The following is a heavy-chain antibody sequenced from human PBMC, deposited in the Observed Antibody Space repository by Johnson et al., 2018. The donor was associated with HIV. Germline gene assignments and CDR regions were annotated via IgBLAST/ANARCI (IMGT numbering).Heavy chain of an antibody. CDR3: ARPLEQLVAFDI. CDR2: ISYDGSNK. Sequence: VQLVESGGGLVKPGGSLRLSCAASGFTFSDYYMSWIRQAPGKGLEWVAVISYDGSNKYYADSVKGRFTISRDNSKNTLYLQMNSLRAEDTAVYYCARPLEQLVAFDIWGQGTMVTVSS. D-gene: IGHD6-6*01. CDR1: GFTFSDYY. V-gene: IGHV3-30*03. J-gene: IGHJ3*02.